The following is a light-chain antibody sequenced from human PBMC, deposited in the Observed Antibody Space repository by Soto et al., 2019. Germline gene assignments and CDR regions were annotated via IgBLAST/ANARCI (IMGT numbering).Light chain of an antibody. CDR3: SSYAGSSNV. Sequence: QSVLTQPASVSGSPGQSITISCTGTSSDVGGYTYVSWYQQHPGKAPKLMIYEVNNRPSGVSDRFSGSKSGNTASLTISGLQAEDEADYYCSSYAGSSNVFGTGTKLTVL. CDR2: EVN. CDR1: SSDVGGYTY. J-gene: IGLJ1*01. V-gene: IGLV2-14*01.